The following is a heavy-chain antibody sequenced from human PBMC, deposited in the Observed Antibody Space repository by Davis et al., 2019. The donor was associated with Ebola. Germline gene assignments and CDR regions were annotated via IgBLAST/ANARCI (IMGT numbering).Heavy chain of an antibody. CDR2: IKQDGSEK. Sequence: GESLKISCAASGFTFSSYWMSWVRQAPGKGLEWVANIKQDGSEKYYVDSVKGRFTISRDNAKNSLYLQMNSLRAEDTDVYYCARAFSSGSITPFDYWGQGTLVTVSS. J-gene: IGHJ4*02. CDR3: ARAFSSGSITPFDY. V-gene: IGHV3-7*03. D-gene: IGHD3-22*01. CDR1: GFTFSSYW.